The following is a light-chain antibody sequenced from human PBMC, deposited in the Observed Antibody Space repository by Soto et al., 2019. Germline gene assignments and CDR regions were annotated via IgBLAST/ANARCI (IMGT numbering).Light chain of an antibody. CDR2: VTS. V-gene: IGKV3-15*01. CDR3: QQNNNWPWT. J-gene: IGKJ1*01. Sequence: EVVMTQSPATLSVSPGERATLSCRASQSIGTNLAWYQQKPGQAPRLLIYVTSARATGIPARFSGSGSGTESTLTISSLQSEDFAVYFCQQNNNWPWTFGQGTKVEIK. CDR1: QSIGTN.